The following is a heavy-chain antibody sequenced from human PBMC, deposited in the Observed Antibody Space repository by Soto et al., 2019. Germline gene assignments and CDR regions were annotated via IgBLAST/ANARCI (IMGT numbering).Heavy chain of an antibody. CDR2: ISAHNGNT. V-gene: IGHV1-18*03. J-gene: IGHJ4*02. Sequence: QVHLVQSGAEVKKPGASVKVSCKASGYTFTSYGITWVRQAPGQGLEWMGWISAHNGNTDYAQKLQGRVIVTRDTSTSTAYMELRGLRSDDMSVDYWEGGRYGDYWCKGALVTVSS. D-gene: IGHD1-1*01. CDR1: GYTFTSYG. CDR3: EGGRYGDY.